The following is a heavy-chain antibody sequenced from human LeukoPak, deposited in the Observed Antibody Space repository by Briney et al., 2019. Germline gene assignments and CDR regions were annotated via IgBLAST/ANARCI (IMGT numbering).Heavy chain of an antibody. Sequence: GSLRLSCAASGFTFSNYWMSWIRQPPGKGLEWIGEINHSGSTNYNPSLKSRVTISVDTSKNQFSLKLSSVTAADTAVYYCARGLRYQQLSRFDYWGQGTLVTVSS. CDR2: INHSGST. CDR3: ARGLRYQQLSRFDY. CDR1: GFTFSNYW. D-gene: IGHD2-2*01. V-gene: IGHV4-34*01. J-gene: IGHJ4*02.